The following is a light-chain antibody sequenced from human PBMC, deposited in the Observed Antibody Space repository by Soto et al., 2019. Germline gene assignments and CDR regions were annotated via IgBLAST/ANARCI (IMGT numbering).Light chain of an antibody. CDR1: QSVRSS. CDR3: QQRSSWPWT. Sequence: EILLTQSPATLSLSPGERATLSCRASQSVRSSLAWYQQKPGQAPRLLIYDASTRATGIPGRFSGSVSGTDFPLTISNLEPEDFAVYYCQQRSSWPWTFGQGAKVEIK. J-gene: IGKJ1*01. CDR2: DAS. V-gene: IGKV3-11*01.